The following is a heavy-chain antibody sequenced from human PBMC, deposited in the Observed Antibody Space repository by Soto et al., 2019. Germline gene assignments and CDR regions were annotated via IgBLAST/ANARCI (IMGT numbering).Heavy chain of an antibody. V-gene: IGHV4-61*01. CDR2: IYYSGST. CDR1: GDSVRSGSHY. J-gene: IGHJ4*02. Sequence: LTCTVSGDSVRSGSHYWSWNRQPPGRGLEWIGYIYYSGSTNYNPSLKSRVIISVDTSKNQFSLKLSSVTTADTAVYYCARELRQRHFDYWGQGTLVTVSS. D-gene: IGHD1-1*01. CDR3: ARELRQRHFDY.